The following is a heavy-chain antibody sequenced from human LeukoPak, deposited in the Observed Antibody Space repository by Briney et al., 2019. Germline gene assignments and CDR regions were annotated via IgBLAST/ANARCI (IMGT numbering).Heavy chain of an antibody. CDR1: GCTFSSYA. D-gene: IGHD3-9*01. Sequence: GGSLRLSCAASGCTFSSYAMHWVRQAPGKGLEWVAVISYDGSNKYYADPVKGRFTISRDNSKNTLYLQMNSLRTEDTAVYYCAGVSYYDILTGPIRFDPWGQGTLVTVSS. V-gene: IGHV3-30*04. J-gene: IGHJ5*02. CDR3: AGVSYYDILTGPIRFDP. CDR2: ISYDGSNK.